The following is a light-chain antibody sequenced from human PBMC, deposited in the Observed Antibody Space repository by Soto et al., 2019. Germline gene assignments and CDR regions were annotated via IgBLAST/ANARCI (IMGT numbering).Light chain of an antibody. CDR2: RND. V-gene: IGLV1-47*01. CDR1: SSNIGSNY. J-gene: IGLJ2*01. Sequence: QSVLTQPPSASGTPGQRVTISCSGSSSNIGSNYVYWYQQLPGTAPKLLIYRNDQRPSGVPDRFSGSKSGTSASLAISGLRSEDEGDYYCAAWDDSRSGSVLFGGGTKLTVL. CDR3: AAWDDSRSGSVL.